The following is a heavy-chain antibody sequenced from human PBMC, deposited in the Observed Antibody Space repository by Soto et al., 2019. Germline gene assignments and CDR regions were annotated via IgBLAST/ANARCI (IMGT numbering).Heavy chain of an antibody. Sequence: GGSLRLSCAASGFTFSSYAMSWVRQAPGKGLECVSAISGSGGSTYYADSVKGRFTISRDNSKDTLYLQMNSLRAEDTAVYYCAKDLANYYDSSVFDYWGQGTLVTVSS. D-gene: IGHD3-22*01. CDR1: GFTFSSYA. CDR3: AKDLANYYDSSVFDY. V-gene: IGHV3-23*01. CDR2: ISGSGGST. J-gene: IGHJ4*02.